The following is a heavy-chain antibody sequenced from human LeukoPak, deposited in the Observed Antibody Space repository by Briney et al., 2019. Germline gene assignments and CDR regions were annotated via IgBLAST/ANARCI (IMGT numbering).Heavy chain of an antibody. Sequence: GGSLRLSCSTSGXTFSTFAMHWVRQATGKGLESVSSVSSNGVSTFYAGSVKGRFTVSRDNSENTLYLQMSSLRVEDTAVYYCVRRGNNYGYDYWGQGTLVTVSS. D-gene: IGHD1-26*01. CDR3: VRRGNNYGYDY. V-gene: IGHV3-64D*06. CDR1: GXTFSTFA. J-gene: IGHJ4*02. CDR2: VSSNGVST.